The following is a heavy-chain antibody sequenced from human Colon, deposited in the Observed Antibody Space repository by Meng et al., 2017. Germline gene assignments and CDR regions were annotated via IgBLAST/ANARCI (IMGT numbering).Heavy chain of an antibody. Sequence: QLQLQESGSGLVKPSQTLSLTCAVSGGSISSGGFYWTWIRQPPGKGLEWIGHIYTSGNTYYNPSLKSRVTVSIDTSKSQFSLKLTSVTAADTAVYYCVRSSGWVRTGFDPWGQGTLVTVSS. CDR3: VRSSGWVRTGFDP. J-gene: IGHJ5*02. CDR2: IYTSGNT. V-gene: IGHV4-30-2*03. D-gene: IGHD6-19*01. CDR1: GGSISSGGFY.